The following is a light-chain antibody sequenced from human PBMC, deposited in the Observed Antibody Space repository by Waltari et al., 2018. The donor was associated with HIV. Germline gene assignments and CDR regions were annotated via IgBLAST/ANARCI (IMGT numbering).Light chain of an antibody. CDR1: SSNIRAGYD. V-gene: IGLV1-40*01. CDR2: GNS. J-gene: IGLJ2*01. Sequence: QSVLTQPPSVSGAPGQRVTISCTGSSSNIRAGYDVHWYPQLPGTAPKLLIYGNSNRPSGVPDRCSGSKSGTSASLAITGLQAEDEADYYCQSYDSSLSGSVFGGGTKLTVL. CDR3: QSYDSSLSGSV.